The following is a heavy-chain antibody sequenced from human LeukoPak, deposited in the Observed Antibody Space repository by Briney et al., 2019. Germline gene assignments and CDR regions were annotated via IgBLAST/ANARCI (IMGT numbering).Heavy chain of an antibody. CDR2: IRGSGGSA. J-gene: IGHJ4*02. V-gene: IGHV3-23*01. Sequence: GGSLRLSCAASGFTFTKYWMTWVRQAPGKGLEWVSGIRGSGGSAYYADSVRGRFTISRDNSKNTLYLQMNSLRAEDTAVYYCAKDYSSGSPYYFDYWGQGTLVTVSS. CDR1: GFTFTKYW. CDR3: AKDYSSGSPYYFDY. D-gene: IGHD3-22*01.